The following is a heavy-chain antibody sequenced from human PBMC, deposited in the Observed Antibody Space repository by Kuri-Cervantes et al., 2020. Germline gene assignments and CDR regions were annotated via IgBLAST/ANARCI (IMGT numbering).Heavy chain of an antibody. CDR3: AREGEGYCSGGSCYSGNWFNP. CDR1: GGSISSGGYS. V-gene: IGHV4-30-2*01. D-gene: IGHD2-15*01. Sequence: SCAVFGGSISSGGYSWSWIRQPPGKGLEWIGYIYHSGSTYYNPSLKSRVTISVDRSKNQFSLKLSSVTAADTAVYYCAREGEGYCSGGSCYSGNWFNPWGQGTLVTVSS. J-gene: IGHJ5*02. CDR2: IYHSGST.